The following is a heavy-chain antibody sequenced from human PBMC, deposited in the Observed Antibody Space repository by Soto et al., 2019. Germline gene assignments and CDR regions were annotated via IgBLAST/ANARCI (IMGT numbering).Heavy chain of an antibody. J-gene: IGHJ1*01. CDR2: IYWDDGK. CDR1: GFSLNTGGVT. CDR3: AHSPAPRVCFQH. V-gene: IGHV2-5*02. D-gene: IGHD3-10*01. Sequence: SGPYAGEPTQTLTLTCVFSGFSLNTGGVTVGWIRQPPGKALEWVALIYWDDGKRYSPSLKSRLTITKETSRNQVVLTMTNVDPEDTATYFCAHSPAPRVCFQHWGEGTLVTVSS.